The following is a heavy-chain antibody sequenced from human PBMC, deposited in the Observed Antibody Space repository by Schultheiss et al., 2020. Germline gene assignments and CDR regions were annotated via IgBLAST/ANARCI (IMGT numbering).Heavy chain of an antibody. J-gene: IGHJ6*02. Sequence: ASVKVSCKASGYTFTSYGISWVRQAPGQGLEWMGWISAYNGNTNYAQKLQGRVTMTTDTSTSTAYMELRSMRYDDTAVYYCARDEGATIAFYYYGMDVWGQGTTVTVSS. D-gene: IGHD5-12*01. CDR1: GYTFTSYG. CDR3: ARDEGATIAFYYYGMDV. V-gene: IGHV1-18*01. CDR2: ISAYNGNT.